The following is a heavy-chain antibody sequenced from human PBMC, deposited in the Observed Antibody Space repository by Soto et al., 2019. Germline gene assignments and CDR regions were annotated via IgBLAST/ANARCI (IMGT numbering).Heavy chain of an antibody. CDR1: GFTVSSNY. CDR2: IYKSGRT. J-gene: IGHJ4*02. Sequence: GGFLRLSCAASGFTVSSNYLTWVRQAPGKGLEWVSVIYKSGRTYYPDSVKGRFTISRDNSKNTLYLQMNSLGAEDTAVYYCAKDMNPRGGGSGSYPLLIWGQGTLVTVSS. CDR3: AKDMNPRGGGSGSYPLLI. D-gene: IGHD3-10*01. V-gene: IGHV3-53*01.